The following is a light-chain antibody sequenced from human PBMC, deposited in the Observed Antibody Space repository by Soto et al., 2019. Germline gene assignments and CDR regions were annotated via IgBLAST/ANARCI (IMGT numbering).Light chain of an antibody. CDR1: QSVSSSY. J-gene: IGKJ4*01. V-gene: IGKV3-20*01. CDR2: GAS. CDR3: QQYGSVLT. Sequence: EIVLTQSPGTLSLSPGERATLSCRASQSVSSSYLGWYQQKPGQAPRLLIYGASSRATDIPDRFSGSGSGTDFTLTISRLEPEDFAVYYCQQYGSVLTFGGGTKVEIK.